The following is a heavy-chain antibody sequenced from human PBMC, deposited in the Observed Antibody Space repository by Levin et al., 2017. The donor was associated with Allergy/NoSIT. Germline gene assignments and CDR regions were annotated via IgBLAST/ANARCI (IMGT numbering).Heavy chain of an antibody. D-gene: IGHD3-10*01. CDR2: ISRSGGST. CDR1: GFTFSSYA. Sequence: LSLTCAASGFTFSSYAMSWVRQAPGKGLEWVSAISRSGGSTYYADSVKGRFTISRDNSKNTLYLQMNSLRAEDTALYYCAKVFSISAYYFDYWGQGTLVTVSS. V-gene: IGHV3-23*01. J-gene: IGHJ4*02. CDR3: AKVFSISAYYFDY.